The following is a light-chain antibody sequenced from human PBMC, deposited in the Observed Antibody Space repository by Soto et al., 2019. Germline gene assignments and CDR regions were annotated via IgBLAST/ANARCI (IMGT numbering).Light chain of an antibody. J-gene: IGKJ1*01. CDR2: NTS. Sequence: EIVLTQSPGTLSLSPGERATLSCRASQSVTSNYLAWYQQKPGQAPRLFIYNTSSRATGIPDRFSGSGSGTDFTLTISRLEPEDFAVYYCQQFGSSPRTFGQGTKVEIK. CDR1: QSVTSNY. CDR3: QQFGSSPRT. V-gene: IGKV3-20*01.